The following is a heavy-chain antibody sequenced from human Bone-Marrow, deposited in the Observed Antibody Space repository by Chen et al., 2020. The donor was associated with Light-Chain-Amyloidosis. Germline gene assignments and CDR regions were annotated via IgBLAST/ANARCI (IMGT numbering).Heavy chain of an antibody. D-gene: IGHD5-12*01. Sequence: ELQREQSGPEVKKPEASLTISCKRSGYTFPNYWIGWVRQMPGKGLEWMGVIYPDDSDARYSPSFEGQVTISADKSITTAYLQWRSLKASDTAMYYCARRRDGYNFDYWGQGTLVTVSS. CDR2: IYPDDSDA. J-gene: IGHJ4*02. CDR1: GYTFPNYW. CDR3: ARRRDGYNFDY. V-gene: IGHV5-51*01.